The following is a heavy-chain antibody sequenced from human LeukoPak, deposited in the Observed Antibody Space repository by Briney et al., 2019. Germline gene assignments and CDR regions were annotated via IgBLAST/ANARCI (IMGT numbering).Heavy chain of an antibody. Sequence: SETLSLTRAVYGGSFSGYYWSWIRQPPGKGLEWIGEINHSGSTNYNPSLKSRVTISVDTSKNQFSLKLSSVTAADTAVYYCAGEVDTAWGQGTLVTVSS. CDR1: GGSFSGYY. J-gene: IGHJ5*02. CDR3: AGEVDTA. V-gene: IGHV4-34*01. D-gene: IGHD2-2*02. CDR2: INHSGST.